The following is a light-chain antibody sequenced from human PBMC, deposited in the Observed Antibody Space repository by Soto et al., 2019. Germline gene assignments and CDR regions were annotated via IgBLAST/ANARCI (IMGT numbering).Light chain of an antibody. V-gene: IGKV3-11*01. CDR2: DAS. Sequence: EIGLTQSPATLSLSPGERATLSCRASQSVSSYLAWYQQKPGQAPRLLIYDASNRATGIPARFSGSGSGTDFTLTISSLEPEDFAVYYCHQRSNWPPITFGQGTRLEIK. J-gene: IGKJ5*01. CDR3: HQRSNWPPIT. CDR1: QSVSSY.